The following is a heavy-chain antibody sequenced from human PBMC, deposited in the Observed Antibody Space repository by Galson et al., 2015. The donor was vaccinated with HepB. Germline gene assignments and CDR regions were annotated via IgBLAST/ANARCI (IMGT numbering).Heavy chain of an antibody. CDR3: ARFGYYDTSGYWSDGMDV. V-gene: IGHV3-11*01. Sequence: SLRLSCAASGFSFSDYYMTWIRQAPGKGLEWVSYTTNSGTTIYYADSVKGRFTISRDNAKNSLYLQMNSLRAEDAAVYYCARFGYYDTSGYWSDGMDVWGQGTTVTVSS. CDR1: GFSFSDYY. D-gene: IGHD3-22*01. CDR2: TTNSGTTI. J-gene: IGHJ6*02.